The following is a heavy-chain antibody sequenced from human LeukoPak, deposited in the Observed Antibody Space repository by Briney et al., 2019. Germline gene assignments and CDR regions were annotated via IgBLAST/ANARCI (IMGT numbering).Heavy chain of an antibody. CDR1: RLTFTYW. CDR3: ASSFSDDFWSGHF. Sequence: PGGSLRLSCAASRLTFTYWMSWVRQAPGKGLEWVANIKQDGGEKYYVDSVKGRFTIFRDNAKKSLYLQMSSLRAEDTAVYYCASSFSDDFWSGHFWGQGTLVTVSS. D-gene: IGHD3-3*01. CDR2: IKQDGGEK. J-gene: IGHJ4*02. V-gene: IGHV3-7*01.